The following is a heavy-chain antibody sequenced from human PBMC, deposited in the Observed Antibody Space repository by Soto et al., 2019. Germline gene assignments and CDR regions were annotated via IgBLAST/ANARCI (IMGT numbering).Heavy chain of an antibody. CDR3: ARDLGGWPDY. Sequence: GASVKVSCKTSGFTFSSSAVHWVRQARGHRLQWIGWIDVGSANANYAQMLQERVTITRDTSASTAYMELSSLRSEDTAVYYCARDLGGWPDYWGQGTLVSVSS. CDR2: IDVGSANA. V-gene: IGHV1-58*01. CDR1: GFTFSSSA. J-gene: IGHJ4*02. D-gene: IGHD2-15*01.